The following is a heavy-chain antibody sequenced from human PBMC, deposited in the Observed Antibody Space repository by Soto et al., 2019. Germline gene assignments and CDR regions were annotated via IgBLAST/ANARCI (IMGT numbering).Heavy chain of an antibody. CDR1: GGSISSYY. Sequence: SQTLSLTCTVSGGSISSYYWSWIRQPPSKGLEWIGYIYYSACSNYNPSLKSRVTISVDTSKNQFSLKLSSVTAADTAVYYCARLYGDYDWFDPWAQGTMVTVSS. CDR2: IYYSACS. V-gene: IGHV4-59*01. J-gene: IGHJ5*02. CDR3: ARLYGDYDWFDP. D-gene: IGHD4-17*01.